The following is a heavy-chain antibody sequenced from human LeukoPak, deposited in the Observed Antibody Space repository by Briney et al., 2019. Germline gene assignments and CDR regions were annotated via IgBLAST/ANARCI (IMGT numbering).Heavy chain of an antibody. CDR1: GFTFSSYW. D-gene: IGHD5-12*01. CDR2: IYSGGST. V-gene: IGHV3-53*01. CDR3: ARAVATDGDY. J-gene: IGHJ4*02. Sequence: GGSLRLSCAASGFTFSSYWMSWVRQAPGKGLEWVSVIYSGGSTYYADSVKGRFTISRDNSKNTLYLQMNSLRAEDTAVYYCARAVATDGDYWGQGTLVTVSS.